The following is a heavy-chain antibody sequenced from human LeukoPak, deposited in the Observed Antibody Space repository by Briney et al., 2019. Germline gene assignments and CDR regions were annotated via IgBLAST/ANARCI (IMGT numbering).Heavy chain of an antibody. CDR1: GFTFSSYS. J-gene: IGHJ4*02. CDR2: ISSSSSTI. CDR3: AKDLVDSSSWYYSRFDY. D-gene: IGHD6-13*01. V-gene: IGHV3-48*01. Sequence: GGSLRLSCAASGFTFSSYSMNWVRQAPGKGLEWVSYISSSSSTIYYADSVKGRFTISRDNAKNSLYLQMNSLRAEDTAVYYCAKDLVDSSSWYYSRFDYWGQGTLVTVSS.